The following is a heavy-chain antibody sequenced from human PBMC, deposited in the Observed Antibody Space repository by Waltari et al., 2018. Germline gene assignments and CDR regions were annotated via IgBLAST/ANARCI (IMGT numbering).Heavy chain of an antibody. CDR3: ASGGKIVVVPADY. D-gene: IGHD2-2*01. CDR2: IRYDGSDK. CDR1: GFTFRSYG. J-gene: IGHJ4*02. V-gene: IGHV3-30*02. Sequence: QAQLVVSGGDVVHPGRTRRIACTPSGFTFRSYGMHWVRQTPGKGLEWVAFIRYDGSDKYYADSVKGRFTISRDTSKNTLYLQMNSLRSEDTAVYYCASGGKIVVVPADYWGQGTLVTVSS.